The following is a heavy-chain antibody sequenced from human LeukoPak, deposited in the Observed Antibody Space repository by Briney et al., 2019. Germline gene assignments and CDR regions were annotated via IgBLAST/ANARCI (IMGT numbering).Heavy chain of an antibody. CDR3: ARDTPMVRGIINYYYGMDV. CDR2: IYHSGST. CDR1: GGSISSGDYS. J-gene: IGHJ6*02. Sequence: SETLSLTCAVSGGSISSGDYSWGWIRQPPGKGLEWIGYIYHSGSTYYNPSLKSRVTISVDRSKNQFSLKLSSVTAADTAVYYCARDTPMVRGIINYYYGMDVWGQGTTVTVSS. V-gene: IGHV4-30-2*01. D-gene: IGHD3-10*01.